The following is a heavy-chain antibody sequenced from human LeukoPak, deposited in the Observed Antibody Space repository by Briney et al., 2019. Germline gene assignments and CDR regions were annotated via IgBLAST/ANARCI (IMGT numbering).Heavy chain of an antibody. V-gene: IGHV3-21*01. CDR1: GFTFSSYG. CDR2: ISSSSSYI. D-gene: IGHD1-1*01. J-gene: IGHJ4*02. CDR3: ARHLDGYFDY. Sequence: PGGSLRLSCAASGFTFSSYGMNWVRQAPGKGLEWVSSISSSSSYIYYADSVKGRFTISRDNAKNSLYLQMNSLRAEDTAVYYCARHLDGYFDYWGQGTLVTVSS.